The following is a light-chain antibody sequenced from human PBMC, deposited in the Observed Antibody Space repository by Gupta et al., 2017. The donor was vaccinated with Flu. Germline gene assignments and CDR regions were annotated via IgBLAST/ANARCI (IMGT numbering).Light chain of an antibody. Sequence: PGQSITISCTGTSSDVDGSNYVSWYQQHPGKAPKLMIYDVSNQPSGVSSRFSGSKSGNTASLTISGLQAEDETDYYCSSYTSSSTFYVFGTGTKVTVL. CDR3: SSYTSSSTFYV. J-gene: IGLJ1*01. CDR1: SSDVDGSNY. CDR2: DVS. V-gene: IGLV2-14*04.